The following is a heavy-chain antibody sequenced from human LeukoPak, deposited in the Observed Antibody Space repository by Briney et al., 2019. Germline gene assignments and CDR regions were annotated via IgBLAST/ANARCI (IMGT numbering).Heavy chain of an antibody. V-gene: IGHV4-34*01. Sequence: SETLSLTCAVYGGSFSDYYWSWIRQPPGKGLEWIGESHQSGRSKYNPSLKSRVTVSVDTSKNQFSLKLSSVTAADTAVYYCARFGSGWWYNDYWGQGTLVTVSS. CDR1: GGSFSDYY. D-gene: IGHD6-19*01. CDR2: SHQSGRS. J-gene: IGHJ4*02. CDR3: ARFGSGWWYNDY.